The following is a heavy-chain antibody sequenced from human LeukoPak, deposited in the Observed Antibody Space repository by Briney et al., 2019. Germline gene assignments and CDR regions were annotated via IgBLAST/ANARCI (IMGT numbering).Heavy chain of an antibody. CDR3: AKSTLYDFWSGYSYYFDS. CDR2: ISGGGGST. CDR1: GFTFTNYA. V-gene: IGHV3-23*01. D-gene: IGHD3-3*01. Sequence: GGSLRLSCAAPGFTFTNYALSWVRQAPGKGLEWVSVISGGGGSTYYADSVKGRFTISRDNDKNTLYLQMSSLRAEDTAIYYCAKSTLYDFWSGYSYYFDSWGQGTLVTVSS. J-gene: IGHJ4*02.